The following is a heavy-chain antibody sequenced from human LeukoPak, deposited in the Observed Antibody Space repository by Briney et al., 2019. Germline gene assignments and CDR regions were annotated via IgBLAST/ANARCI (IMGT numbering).Heavy chain of an antibody. CDR3: ARVPTVGSGGYQFDY. V-gene: IGHV3-48*04. D-gene: IGHD2-15*01. Sequence: GGSLRLSCAASGFTFRSYSMHWVRQAPGKGLEWVSYISSTSSTIYYADSVKGRFTISRDNAKKSLYLQMNSLRAEDTAVYYCARVPTVGSGGYQFDYWGQGTLVTVSS. CDR1: GFTFRSYS. CDR2: ISSTSSTI. J-gene: IGHJ4*02.